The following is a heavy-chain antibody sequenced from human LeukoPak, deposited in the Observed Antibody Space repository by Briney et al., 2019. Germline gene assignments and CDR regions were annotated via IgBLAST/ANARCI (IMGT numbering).Heavy chain of an antibody. CDR2: VSAYNGNT. J-gene: IGHJ4*02. V-gene: IGHV1-18*01. CDR3: ARAPGYSSGVDY. D-gene: IGHD6-19*01. Sequence: ASVKVSCKASGYTFYYYGTSWVRQAPGQGLEWMGWVSAYNGNTNYAQKLQGRVTMTTDTSTSTAYMELSSLRSEDTAVYYCARAPGYSSGVDYWGQGTLVTVSS. CDR1: GYTFYYYG.